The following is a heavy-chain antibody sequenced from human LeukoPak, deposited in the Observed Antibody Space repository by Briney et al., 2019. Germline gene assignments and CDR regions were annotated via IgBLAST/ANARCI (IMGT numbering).Heavy chain of an antibody. Sequence: GGSLRLSCAASGFTFSSYGMHWVRQAPGKGLEWVAVISDDGTTKYYADSVKGRFTISRDNSKNTLYLEMNSLRAEDTAVYYCAKEGAAGGKMQYCFDYWGQGTLVTVSS. J-gene: IGHJ4*02. CDR2: ISDDGTTK. CDR1: GFTFSSYG. D-gene: IGHD6-13*01. CDR3: AKEGAAGGKMQYCFDY. V-gene: IGHV3-30*18.